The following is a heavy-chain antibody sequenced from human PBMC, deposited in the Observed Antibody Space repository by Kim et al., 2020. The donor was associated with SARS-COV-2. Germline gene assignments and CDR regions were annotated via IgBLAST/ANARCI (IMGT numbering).Heavy chain of an antibody. J-gene: IGHJ4*02. V-gene: IGHV1-2*06. CDR1: GYSFTGYY. Sequence: ASVKVSCKASGYSFTGYYMHWVRQAPGQGLEWMGRIKSNSGDTDYSQKFQGRFTMTRDTSIATAYMEMNILGSDDTAVYYCAVDYGSQYGFFDYWGQGTL. CDR3: AVDYGSQYGFFDY. CDR2: IKSNSGDT. D-gene: IGHD4-17*01.